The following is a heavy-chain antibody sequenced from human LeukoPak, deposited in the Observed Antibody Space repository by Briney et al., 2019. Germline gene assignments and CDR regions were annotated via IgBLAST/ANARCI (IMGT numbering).Heavy chain of an antibody. D-gene: IGHD1-1*01. J-gene: IGHJ4*02. V-gene: IGHV3-21*01. CDR1: GLTIGSRY. CDR3: ARALTTLTYEGY. CDR2: ISGSNSYI. Sequence: GGSLRLSCVASGLTIGSRYMNWIRQAPGKGLEWVSSISGSNSYIFYADSVKGRFTVSRDNAKDSLYLQMNSLRAEDTAVYYCARALTTLTYEGYWGQGTLVTVSS.